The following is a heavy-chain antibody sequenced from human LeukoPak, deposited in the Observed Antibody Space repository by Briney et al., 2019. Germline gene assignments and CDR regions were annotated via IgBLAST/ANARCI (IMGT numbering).Heavy chain of an antibody. CDR3: ARGSAHAFDI. CDR1: RFTFSSYW. Sequence: QAGGSLRLSCAASRFTFSSYWMHWVRQAPGKGLVWVSRINTDGSGTSYADSVKGRFTISRDNAKNTLYLQMNSLRAEDTAVYYCARGSAHAFDIWGQGTMVTVSS. CDR2: INTDGSGT. D-gene: IGHD1-26*01. J-gene: IGHJ3*02. V-gene: IGHV3-74*01.